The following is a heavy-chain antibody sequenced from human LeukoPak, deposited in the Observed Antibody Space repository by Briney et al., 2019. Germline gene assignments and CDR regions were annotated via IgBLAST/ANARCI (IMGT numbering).Heavy chain of an antibody. CDR3: TRDQPLGE. V-gene: IGHV3-49*04. CDR1: GFTFGDYA. Sequence: GGSLRLSCIASGFTFGDYAMSWVRQAPGKGLEWVGFIRSRTYGGTAEYAASVKGRFTISRDDPKSIAYLQMNSLKSEDTAVYYCTRDQPLGEWGQGTLVTVSS. CDR2: IRSRTYGGTA. D-gene: IGHD3-16*01. J-gene: IGHJ4*02.